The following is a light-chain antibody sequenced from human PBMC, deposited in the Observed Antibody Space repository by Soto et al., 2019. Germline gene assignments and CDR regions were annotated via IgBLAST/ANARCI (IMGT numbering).Light chain of an antibody. CDR3: QQDGSPPWT. CDR2: DAS. CDR1: QSISSW. Sequence: MHMNHSPSTLSSPVGDGVTMTCRANQSISSWLAWYQQKPGKAPKLLIYDASSLESGVPSRFSGSGSGTDFTLTISRLEPEDFAVYFCQQDGSPPWTFGQGTKVDIK. J-gene: IGKJ1*01. V-gene: IGKV1-5*01.